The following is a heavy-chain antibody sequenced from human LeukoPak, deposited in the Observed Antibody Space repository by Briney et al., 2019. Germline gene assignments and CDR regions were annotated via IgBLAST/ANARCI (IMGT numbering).Heavy chain of an antibody. CDR1: GGSISSYY. J-gene: IGHJ4*02. Sequence: SETLSLTCTVSGGSISSYYWSWIRQPPWKGLEWIGYIYYSGSTNYNPSLKSRVTISVDTSKNQFSLKLSSVTAADTAVYYCAGAYCSSTSCYTGGFDYWGQGTLVTVSS. D-gene: IGHD2-2*01. CDR3: AGAYCSSTSCYTGGFDY. V-gene: IGHV4-59*01. CDR2: IYYSGST.